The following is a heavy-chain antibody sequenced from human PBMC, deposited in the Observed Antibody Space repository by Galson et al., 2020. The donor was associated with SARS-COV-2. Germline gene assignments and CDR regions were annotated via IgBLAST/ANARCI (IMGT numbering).Heavy chain of an antibody. J-gene: IGHJ4*02. V-gene: IGHV3-23*01. Sequence: GESLKISCAASGFTFSSYAMSWVRQAPGKGLEWVSAISGSGGSTYYADSVKGRFTISRDNSKNTLYLQMNSLRAEDTAVYYCAKRSIAVAGAMYDYWGQGTLVTVSS. CDR2: ISGSGGST. D-gene: IGHD6-19*01. CDR1: GFTFSSYA. CDR3: AKRSIAVAGAMYDY.